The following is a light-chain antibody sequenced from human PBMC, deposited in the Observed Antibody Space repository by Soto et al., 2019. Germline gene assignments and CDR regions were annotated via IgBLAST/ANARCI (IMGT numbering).Light chain of an antibody. CDR2: AAS. J-gene: IGKJ3*01. V-gene: IGKV1-27*01. Sequence: DIQMTQSPSSLSASVGDRVTITCQASQGISSSLAWYQQKPGNAPKLLIYAASTLQSGVPSRFSGSGSGTDFTLTISSLQPEDFATYYCEKYDSVPWTFGPGTKVEIK. CDR1: QGISSS. CDR3: EKYDSVPWT.